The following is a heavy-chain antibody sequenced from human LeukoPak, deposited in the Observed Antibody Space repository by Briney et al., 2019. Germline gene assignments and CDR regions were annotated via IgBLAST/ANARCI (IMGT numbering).Heavy chain of an antibody. CDR1: GGSISSGGYY. D-gene: IGHD4-17*01. CDR3: ARGGPDYGHNWFDP. J-gene: IGHJ5*02. V-gene: IGHV4-30-4*08. Sequence: PSETLSLTCTVSGGSISSGGYYWSWIRQHPGKGLEWIGYIYYSGSTYYNPSLKSRVTISVDTSKNQFSLKLSSVTAADTAVYYCARGGPDYGHNWFDPWGQGTLVTVSS. CDR2: IYYSGST.